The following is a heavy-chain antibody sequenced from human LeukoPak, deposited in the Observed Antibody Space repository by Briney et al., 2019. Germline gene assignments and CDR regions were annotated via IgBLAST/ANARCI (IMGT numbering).Heavy chain of an antibody. CDR3: ARDSPGYGGYSY. CDR1: GFTFSNYA. CDR2: VSYDGSNK. V-gene: IGHV3-30-3*01. J-gene: IGHJ4*02. Sequence: GGSLRLSCAASGFTFSNYAMHWVRQAPGKGLEWVAVVSYDGSNKYYADSVKGRFTISRDNSKNTLYLQINSLRAEDTAVYYCARDSPGYGGYSYWGQGTLVTVSS. D-gene: IGHD5-12*01.